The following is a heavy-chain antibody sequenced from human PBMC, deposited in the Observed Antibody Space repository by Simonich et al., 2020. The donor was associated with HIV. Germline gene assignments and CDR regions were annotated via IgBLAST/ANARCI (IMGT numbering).Heavy chain of an antibody. J-gene: IGHJ4*02. D-gene: IGHD4-17*01. V-gene: IGHV4-34*01. CDR2: INHSGST. CDR1: GGSFSGYY. Sequence: QVQLQQWGAGLLKPSETLSLTCAVYGGSFSGYYWSWICQPPGKGLEWIGEINHSGSTNYNPPLKSRVTISVDTSKNQFSLKLSSVTAADTAVYYCARRHPTTVTTPYFDYWGQGTLVTVSS. CDR3: ARRHPTTVTTPYFDY.